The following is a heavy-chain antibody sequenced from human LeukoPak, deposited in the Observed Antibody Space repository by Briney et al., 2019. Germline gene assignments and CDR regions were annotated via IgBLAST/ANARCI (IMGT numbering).Heavy chain of an antibody. V-gene: IGHV1-18*01. CDR2: ISAYNGNT. Sequence: ASVKVSCKASGYTFTSYGISWVRQAPGQGLEWMGWISAYNGNTNYAQKLQGRVTMTTDTSTSTAYMELRSLRSDDTAVYYCARVIGRDGYNYEFDYWGQGTLVTVSS. J-gene: IGHJ4*02. CDR3: ARVIGRDGYNYEFDY. D-gene: IGHD5-24*01. CDR1: GYTFTSYG.